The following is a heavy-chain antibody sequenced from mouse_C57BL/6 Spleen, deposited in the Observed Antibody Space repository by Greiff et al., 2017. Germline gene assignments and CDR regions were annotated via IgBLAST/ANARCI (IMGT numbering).Heavy chain of an antibody. D-gene: IGHD2-4*01. CDR3: ARHRVSTMITTGRFDY. CDR1: GFTFSSYG. V-gene: IGHV5-6*02. Sequence: EVKLVESGGDLVKPGGSLKLSCAASGFTFSSYGMSWVRQTPDKRLEWVATISSGGSYTYYPDSVKGRFTISRDNAKNTLYLQMSSLKSEDTAMYYCARHRVSTMITTGRFDYWGQGTTLKVSS. CDR2: ISSGGSYT. J-gene: IGHJ2*01.